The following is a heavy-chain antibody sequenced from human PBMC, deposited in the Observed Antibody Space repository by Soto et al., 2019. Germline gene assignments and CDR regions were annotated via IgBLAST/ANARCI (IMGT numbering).Heavy chain of an antibody. V-gene: IGHV4-34*01. J-gene: IGHJ6*03. D-gene: IGHD3-9*01. CDR2: INHSGST. CDR3: ARDRLSLRSGILTGYYNAYYYYYMDV. Sequence: QVQLQQWGAGLLKPSETLSLTCAVYGGSFSGYYWSWIRQPPGKGLEWIGEINHSGSTNYNPSLKSRVTISVDTSKNQFSLKLSSVTAADTAVYYCARDRLSLRSGILTGYYNAYYYYYMDVWGKGTTVTVSS. CDR1: GGSFSGYY.